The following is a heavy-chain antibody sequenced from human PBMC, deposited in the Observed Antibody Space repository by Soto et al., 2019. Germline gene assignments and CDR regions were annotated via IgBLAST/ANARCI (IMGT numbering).Heavy chain of an antibody. J-gene: IGHJ4*02. D-gene: IGHD4-17*01. CDR3: AREHGQYGFDY. Sequence: QVQLVESGGGVVQPGRSLRLSCAASGFTFSSYAMHWVRQAPGKGLEWVAVISYDGSNKYYADSVKGRFTISRDNSKNTLHLQMNSLRAEDTAVYYCAREHGQYGFDYWGQGTLVTVSS. CDR1: GFTFSSYA. CDR2: ISYDGSNK. V-gene: IGHV3-30-3*01.